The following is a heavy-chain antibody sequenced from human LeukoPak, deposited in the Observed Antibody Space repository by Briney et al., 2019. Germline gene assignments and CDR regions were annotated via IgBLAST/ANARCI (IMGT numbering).Heavy chain of an antibody. Sequence: PGASLRLSCAASGFTFSSYAMSWVRQAPGKGLEWVSAVSGSGGSTYYADSVKGRFTISRDNSKNTLYLQMNSLRAEDTAVYYCAKTLNPSPRVDYYYYGMDVWGQRTTGTVSS. CDR1: GFTFSSYA. CDR2: VSGSGGST. CDR3: AKTLNPSPRVDYYYYGMDV. V-gene: IGHV3-23*01. J-gene: IGHJ6*02.